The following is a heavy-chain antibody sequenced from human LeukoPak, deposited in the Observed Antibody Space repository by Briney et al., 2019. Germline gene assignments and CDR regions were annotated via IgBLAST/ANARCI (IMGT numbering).Heavy chain of an antibody. V-gene: IGHV1-2*02. Sequence: VASVKVSCKASGYTFTGYYMHWVRQAPGQGLEWMGWINPNSGGTNYAQKFQGRVTMTRDTSISTAYMELSRLRSDDTAVYYCAREYILTRYYGDYWGQGTLVTVSS. CDR3: AREYILTRYYGDY. J-gene: IGHJ4*02. CDR1: GYTFTGYY. CDR2: INPNSGGT. D-gene: IGHD3-9*01.